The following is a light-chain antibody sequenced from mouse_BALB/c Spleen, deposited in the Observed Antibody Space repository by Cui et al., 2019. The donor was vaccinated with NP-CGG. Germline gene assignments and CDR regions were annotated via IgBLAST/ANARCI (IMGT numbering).Light chain of an antibody. CDR1: TGAVTTSNY. V-gene: IGLV1*01. J-gene: IGLJ1*01. CDR2: GTN. CDR3: APWYSNHWM. Sequence: QAVVTQEYALTTSPGETVTLTCRSSTGAVTTSNYANWVQEKPDHLFTGLIGGTNNRAPGVPGRFSGSLIGDKAALTITGAQTEDEAIYFCAPWYSNHWMFGGGTKLTVL.